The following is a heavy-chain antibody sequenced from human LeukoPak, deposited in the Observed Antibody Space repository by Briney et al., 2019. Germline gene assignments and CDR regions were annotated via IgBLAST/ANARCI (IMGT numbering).Heavy chain of an antibody. V-gene: IGHV3-33*05. CDR1: GFTFDAFG. CDR3: ARDWKESHTPYYMDI. D-gene: IGHD1-1*01. J-gene: IGHJ6*03. CDR2: ISPDGINK. Sequence: GGSLRLSCAASGFTFDAFGMQWVRQAQGKGLEWLSFISPDGINKKYADSLKGRFTISRDNSEETLYLQVDDLRVEDTGVYICARDWKESHTPYYMDIWGRGTTVIVSS.